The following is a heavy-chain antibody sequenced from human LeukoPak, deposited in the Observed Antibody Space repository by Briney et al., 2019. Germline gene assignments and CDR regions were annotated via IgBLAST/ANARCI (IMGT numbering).Heavy chain of an antibody. CDR3: ARDRGRGVVITDYYYYYYMDV. Sequence: GGSLRLSCAASGFTFSSYWMHWVRQAPGKGLVWVSRINSDGSSTSYADSVKGRFTISRDNAKNTLYLQMNSLRAEDTAVYYCARDRGRGVVITDYYYYYYMDVWGKGTTVTISS. V-gene: IGHV3-74*01. CDR1: GFTFSSYW. CDR2: INSDGSST. J-gene: IGHJ6*03. D-gene: IGHD3-10*01.